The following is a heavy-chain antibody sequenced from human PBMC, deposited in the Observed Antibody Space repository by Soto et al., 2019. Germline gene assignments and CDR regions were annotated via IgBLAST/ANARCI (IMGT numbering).Heavy chain of an antibody. Sequence: SQTLSLPFAISGDSVSSNTAAWNWIRSSPSRGLEWLGRTYYRSNWRHDYAVSVKSRITVNPDTSKNHFSLQLNSVTPDDTAVYYCARGVAGSGFDLWGQGTLVTVSS. CDR1: GDSVSSNTAA. D-gene: IGHD6-19*01. J-gene: IGHJ4*02. CDR3: ARGVAGSGFDL. V-gene: IGHV6-1*01. CDR2: TYYRSNWRH.